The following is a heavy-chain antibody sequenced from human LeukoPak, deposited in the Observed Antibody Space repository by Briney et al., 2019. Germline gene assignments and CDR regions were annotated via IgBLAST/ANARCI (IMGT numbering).Heavy chain of an antibody. CDR3: ATKQTYSYGMNV. V-gene: IGHV4-59*08. Sequence: PSETLSLTCTVSGDSISSDYWNWIRQPPGKGLEWIGCIGYSGSTNYNPSLKSRVTISIDTSRNQFSLKLSSVTAADTAIYYCATKQTYSYGMNVWGQGTTVTVSS. CDR2: IGYSGST. J-gene: IGHJ6*02. D-gene: IGHD6-13*01. CDR1: GDSISSDY.